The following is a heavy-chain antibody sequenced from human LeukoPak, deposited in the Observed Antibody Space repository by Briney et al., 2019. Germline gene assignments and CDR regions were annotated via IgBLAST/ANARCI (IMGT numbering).Heavy chain of an antibody. CDR2: INHSGST. CDR3: ATIMVRGIDY. D-gene: IGHD3-10*01. V-gene: IGHV4-34*01. CDR1: GGSISSYY. J-gene: IGHJ4*02. Sequence: SETLSLTCTVSGGSISSYYWSWIRQPPGKGLEWIGEINHSGSTNYNPSLKSRVTISVDKSKNQFSLKLSSVTAADTAVYYCATIMVRGIDYWGQGTLVTVSS.